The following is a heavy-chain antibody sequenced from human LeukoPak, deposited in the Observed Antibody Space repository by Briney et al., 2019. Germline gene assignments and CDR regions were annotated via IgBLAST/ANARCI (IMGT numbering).Heavy chain of an antibody. D-gene: IGHD3-9*01. CDR3: ARSTAILRYFDWLFNWFDP. J-gene: IGHJ5*02. CDR2: IYHSGSV. CDR1: GDSSSHSY. Sequence: SSETLSLTCTVSGDSSSHSYWSWIRQTPGKGLEWIGYIYHSGSVNYNPSLRSRVTISVDTSKNQFSLKLSSVTAADTAVYYCARSTAILRYFDWLFNWFDPWGQGTLVTVSS. V-gene: IGHV4-59*12.